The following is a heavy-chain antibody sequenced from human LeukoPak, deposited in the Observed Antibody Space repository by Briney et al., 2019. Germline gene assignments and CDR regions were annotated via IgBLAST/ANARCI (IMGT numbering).Heavy chain of an antibody. D-gene: IGHD3-3*01. V-gene: IGHV4-61*02. CDR1: GGSISSGGYY. CDR2: IYSTGST. Sequence: SETLSLTCTVSGGSISSGGYYWSWIRQPAGKGLEYIGRIYSTGSTNYNPSLRSRATISVDTSKNHFSLKLSSVTAADTAVYYCARHVGIRYDFWSGYYTGGHFDYWGQGTLVTVSS. CDR3: ARHVGIRYDFWSGYYTGGHFDY. J-gene: IGHJ4*02.